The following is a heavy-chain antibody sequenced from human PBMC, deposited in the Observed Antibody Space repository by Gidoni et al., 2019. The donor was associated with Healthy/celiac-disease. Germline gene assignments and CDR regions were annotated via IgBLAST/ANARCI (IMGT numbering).Heavy chain of an antibody. CDR1: GLPFSSYA. Sequence: EVQLLESGGGLVQPGGSLRVSCAASGLPFSSYAMSWVRQAPGKGLGWVSSMSGSGGTNSDADAVKGRFTISRDNSKTPLYLQMSSLRAEDTAVYYCAKDRFRAYGSRSSGDYWGQGTLVTVSS. D-gene: IGHD3-10*01. V-gene: IGHV3-23*01. J-gene: IGHJ4*02. CDR2: MSGSGGTN. CDR3: AKDRFRAYGSRSSGDY.